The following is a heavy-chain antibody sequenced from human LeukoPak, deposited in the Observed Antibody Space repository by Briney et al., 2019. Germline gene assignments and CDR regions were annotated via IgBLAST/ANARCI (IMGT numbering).Heavy chain of an antibody. V-gene: IGHV3-48*02. D-gene: IGHD3-10*01. J-gene: IGHJ4*02. CDR2: ISSSSSRI. CDR3: ARGYYAGFDY. CDR1: GFTFSSYS. Sequence: GGSLRLSCAASGFTFSSYSMNWVRQAPGKGLEWVSYISSSSSRIYYADSVKGRFTISRDNAKNSLYLQMNSLRDEDTAVFFYARGYYAGFDYWGQGTLVTVSS.